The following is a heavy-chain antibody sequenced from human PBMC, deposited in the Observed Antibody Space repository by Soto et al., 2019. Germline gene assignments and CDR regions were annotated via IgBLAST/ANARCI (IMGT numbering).Heavy chain of an antibody. D-gene: IGHD6-13*01. Sequence: LGKVSCKASAYTCNSYYINWVRQAPGQGLEWMGIINPSGGSTSYAQKFQGRVTMTRDTYTSTVYMELSSLRSEDTVVYYCARGGRSWYDSWFDPWGQGTLVTGSS. CDR3: ARGGRSWYDSWFDP. CDR1: AYTCNSYY. J-gene: IGHJ5*02. V-gene: IGHV1-46*02. CDR2: INPSGGST.